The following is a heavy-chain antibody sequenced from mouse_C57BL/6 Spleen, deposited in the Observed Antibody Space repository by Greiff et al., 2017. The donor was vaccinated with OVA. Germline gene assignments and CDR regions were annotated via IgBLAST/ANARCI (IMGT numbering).Heavy chain of an antibody. CDR2: ISGGGGNT. Sequence: EVMLVESGGGLVKPGGSLKLSCAASGFTFSSYTMSWVRQTPEKRLEWVATISGGGGNTYYPDSVKGRFTISRDNAKNTLYLQMSSLRSEDTALYYCASLGSSYYWGQGTTLTVSS. V-gene: IGHV5-9*01. CDR1: GFTFSSYT. D-gene: IGHD1-1*01. CDR3: ASLGSSYY. J-gene: IGHJ2*01.